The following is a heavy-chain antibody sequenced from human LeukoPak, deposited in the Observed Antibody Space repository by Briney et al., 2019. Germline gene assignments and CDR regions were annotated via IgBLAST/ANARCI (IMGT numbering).Heavy chain of an antibody. J-gene: IGHJ4*02. CDR3: VRESVRDYYFDY. V-gene: IGHV3-49*04. CDR2: IRSKALYGTS. CDR1: GFRFGGYA. D-gene: IGHD3-10*02. Sequence: RAGGSLRLSCRGSGFRFGGYALSWVRQAPGKGLEWVGFIRSKALYGTSEYAASVEGRFTISRDDSNSIAYLQMNSLKTEDTAAYFCVRESVRDYYFDYWGQGTLVTVSP.